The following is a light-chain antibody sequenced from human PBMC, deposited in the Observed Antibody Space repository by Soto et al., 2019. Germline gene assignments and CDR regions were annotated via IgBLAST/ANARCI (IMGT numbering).Light chain of an antibody. J-gene: IGKJ1*01. Sequence: PGERATLSCMASQSVRSNFLAWYQQKPGQAPRLLIYGASNRATGIPDRFSGSGSGTDFTLTITRLEPEDFAMYYCQRYDSLRTFGQGTKVDI. CDR2: GAS. V-gene: IGKV3-20*01. CDR3: QRYDSLRT. CDR1: QSVRSNF.